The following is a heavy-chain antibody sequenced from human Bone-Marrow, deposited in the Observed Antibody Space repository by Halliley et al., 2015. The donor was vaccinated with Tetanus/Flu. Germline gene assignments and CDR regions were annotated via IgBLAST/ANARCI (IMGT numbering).Heavy chain of an antibody. CDR1: GFTFTDYA. V-gene: IGHV3-23*04. Sequence: QLVQSGGGLVQPGGSLRLTCAASGFTFTDYAMSWVRQAPGKGLEWVSGISGSGGVTNYADSVKGRFTISRDNSKNTLYLQMNSLRAEDTALYYCANPLSDSDFWSSGWFDPWGRGTLVTVSS. CDR2: ISGSGGVT. D-gene: IGHD3-3*01. J-gene: IGHJ5*02. CDR3: ANPLSDSDFWSSGWFDP.